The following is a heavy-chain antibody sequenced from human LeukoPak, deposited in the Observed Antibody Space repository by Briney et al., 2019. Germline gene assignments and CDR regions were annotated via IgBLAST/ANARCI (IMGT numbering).Heavy chain of an antibody. Sequence: ASVKVSCKASGGTFSSYAISWVRQAPGQGLEWKGGIIPIFGTANYAQKFQGRVTITTDESTSTAYMELSSLRSEDTAVYYCARGDSGRGKEYYYGADVWGQGTTVTVSS. CDR3: ARGDSGRGKEYYYGADV. V-gene: IGHV1-69*05. D-gene: IGHD1-14*01. J-gene: IGHJ6*02. CDR2: IIPIFGTA. CDR1: GGTFSSYA.